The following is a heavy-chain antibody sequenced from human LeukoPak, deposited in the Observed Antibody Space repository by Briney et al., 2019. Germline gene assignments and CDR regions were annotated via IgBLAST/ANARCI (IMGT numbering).Heavy chain of an antibody. CDR1: GFTFSSYA. Sequence: GGSLRLSCAASGFTFSSYAMSWVRQAPGKGLEWVSAISGSGGSTYYADSVKGRFTISRDNSKNTLYLQMNSLRAGDTAVYYCAKAMVRGVIILHYFDYWGQGTLVTVSS. CDR3: AKAMVRGVIILHYFDY. V-gene: IGHV3-23*01. J-gene: IGHJ4*02. CDR2: ISGSGGST. D-gene: IGHD3-10*01.